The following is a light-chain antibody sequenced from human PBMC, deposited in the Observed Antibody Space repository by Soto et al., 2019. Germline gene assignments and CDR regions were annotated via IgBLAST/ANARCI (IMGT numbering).Light chain of an antibody. CDR3: SSFTNPITRDA. CDR2: EVS. J-gene: IGLJ1*01. Sequence: QSALTQPASVSGSPGQSITISCTGTSSDVGGYNYVSWFQHHPGKAPKLIIYEVSYRPSGVSARFSGSKSGDTASLTISGLQAEDEADYYCSSFTNPITRDAFGTGTKLTVL. V-gene: IGLV2-14*01. CDR1: SSDVGGYNY.